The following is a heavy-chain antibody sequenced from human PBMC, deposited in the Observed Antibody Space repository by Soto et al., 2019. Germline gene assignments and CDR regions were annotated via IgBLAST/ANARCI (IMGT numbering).Heavy chain of an antibody. CDR1: GFTFSSYG. V-gene: IGHV3-74*01. Sequence: GGSLRLSWAASGFTFSSYGMHWVRQAPGKGLVWVSRINSDGSSSSYADSVKGRFTISRDNAKNTLYLQMNSLRDEDTAVYYCARGGAWPPEGLGYWGQGTLVTVS. D-gene: IGHD3-16*01. J-gene: IGHJ4*02. CDR2: INSDGSSS. CDR3: ARGGAWPPEGLGY.